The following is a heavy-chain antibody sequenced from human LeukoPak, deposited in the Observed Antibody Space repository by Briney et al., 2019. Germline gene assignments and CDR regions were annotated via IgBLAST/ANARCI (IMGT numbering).Heavy chain of an antibody. J-gene: IGHJ3*02. V-gene: IGHV3-30*02. D-gene: IGHD1-26*01. CDR2: TRYDGSNE. Sequence: GGSLRLSCTASGFTFSSYGMHWVRQAPGKGLEWVAFTRYDGSNEHYADSVKGRFTISRDNSKDTVNLQMNSLRAEDTAIYYCGGSGSYYFSPEKSVAFDIWGQGTMVTVSS. CDR3: GGSGSYYFSPEKSVAFDI. CDR1: GFTFSSYG.